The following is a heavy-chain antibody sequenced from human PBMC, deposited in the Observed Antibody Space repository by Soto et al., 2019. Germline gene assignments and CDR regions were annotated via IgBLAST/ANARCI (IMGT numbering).Heavy chain of an antibody. D-gene: IGHD6-13*01. CDR1: GGSISSYY. CDR2: IYHNENT. V-gene: IGHV4-59*12. Sequence: SETLSLTCTVSGGSISSYYWSWIRQPPGKALEWIAEIYHNENTNYNPSLKSRVSISVDKSKNQFSLNLMSVTAADTAMYYCAGDPVAASGTAFDVWGQGKMVTVSS. CDR3: AGDPVAASGTAFDV. J-gene: IGHJ3*01.